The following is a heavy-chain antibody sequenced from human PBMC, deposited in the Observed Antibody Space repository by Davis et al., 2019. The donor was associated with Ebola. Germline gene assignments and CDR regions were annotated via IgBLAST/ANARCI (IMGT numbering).Heavy chain of an antibody. V-gene: IGHV1-2*04. CDR2: INPNSGGT. J-gene: IGHJ3*02. CDR1: GYTFTGYY. Sequence: SVTVSCKASGYTFTGYYMHWVRQAPGQGLGWMGWINPNSGGTNYAQKFQGWVTMTRDTSISPAYMELGRLRSDDTAVYYCARDAYCSGGSCPGACDIWGQGTMVTVSS. CDR3: ARDAYCSGGSCPGACDI. D-gene: IGHD2-15*01.